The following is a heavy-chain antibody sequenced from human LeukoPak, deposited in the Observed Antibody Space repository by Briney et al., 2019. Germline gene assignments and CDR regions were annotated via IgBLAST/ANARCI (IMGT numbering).Heavy chain of an antibody. J-gene: IGHJ6*02. CDR3: ARERYHGMDV. CDR1: GGSISSYY. Sequence: SETLSLTCTVSGGSISSYYWSWIRQPPGKGLEWIGYIYYSGSTNYNPSLKSQVTISVDTSKNQFPLKLSSVTAADTAVYYCARERYHGMDVWGQGTTVTVSS. D-gene: IGHD1-20*01. CDR2: IYYSGST. V-gene: IGHV4-59*01.